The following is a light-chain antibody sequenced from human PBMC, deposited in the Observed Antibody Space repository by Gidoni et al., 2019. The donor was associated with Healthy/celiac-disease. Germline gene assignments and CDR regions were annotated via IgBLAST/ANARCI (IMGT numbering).Light chain of an antibody. Sequence: EIVLTQSPGTLSLSPGARATLSCRASQSVSSSYLAWYQQKPGQAPRLLIYGASSRATGIPDRFSGSGSGTDFTLTISRLEPEDFAVYYCQQCGSSPPYTFGQGTKLEIK. J-gene: IGKJ2*01. V-gene: IGKV3-20*01. CDR2: GAS. CDR3: QQCGSSPPYT. CDR1: QSVSSSY.